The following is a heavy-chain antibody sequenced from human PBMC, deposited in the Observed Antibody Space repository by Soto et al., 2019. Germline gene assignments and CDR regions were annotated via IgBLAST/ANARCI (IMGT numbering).Heavy chain of an antibody. J-gene: IGHJ6*02. Sequence: PGGSLRLSCAASGFTYSTYTMHWVRQAPGKGLEWVAVISYDGNNKFYADSVKGRFTISRDSTKQTLYLQMNSLRSDDTAVYYCARDQSFGRSYYYGIDVWGQGTTVTVSS. D-gene: IGHD3-10*01. CDR2: ISYDGNNK. V-gene: IGHV3-30-3*01. CDR1: GFTYSTYT. CDR3: ARDQSFGRSYYYGIDV.